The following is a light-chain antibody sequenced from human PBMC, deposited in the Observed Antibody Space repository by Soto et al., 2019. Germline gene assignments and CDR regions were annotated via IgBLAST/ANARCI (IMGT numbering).Light chain of an antibody. CDR2: LGS. Sequence: DIVMTQSPLSLPVTPGDPASISCRSSQSLLHSNGYNYLDWYLQKPGQSPQLLIYLGSSRASGVPDRFSGGGSGTDLTLKISRVEAEDVGIYYCMQALQTPPTFGQGTKVDIK. CDR3: MQALQTPPT. J-gene: IGKJ1*01. V-gene: IGKV2-28*01. CDR1: QSLLHSNGYNY.